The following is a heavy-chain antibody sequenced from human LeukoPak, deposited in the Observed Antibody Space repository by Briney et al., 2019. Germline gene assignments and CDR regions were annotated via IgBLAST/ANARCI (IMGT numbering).Heavy chain of an antibody. Sequence: GGSLSLSCAASGVTFSSYSMNWVRQAPGKGLEWVSSISSSSSSIYYADSVKGRFTISRDNAKNSLFLQMNSLRAEDTAVYYCARGPAGGTTMASYYFDYWGQGTLVTVSS. CDR3: ARGPAGGTTMASYYFDY. V-gene: IGHV3-21*01. CDR2: ISSSSSSI. D-gene: IGHD1-1*01. J-gene: IGHJ4*02. CDR1: GVTFSSYS.